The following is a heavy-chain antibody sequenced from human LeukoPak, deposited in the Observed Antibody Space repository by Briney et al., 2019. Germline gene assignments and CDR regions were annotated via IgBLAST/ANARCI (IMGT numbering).Heavy chain of an antibody. D-gene: IGHD6-6*01. J-gene: IGHJ4*02. Sequence: QSGGSLRLSCAASGFTFSSYAMHWVRQAPGKGLEYVSAISSNGGSTYYANSVKGRFTISRDNSKNTLYLQMGSLRAEDMAVYYCARGYSSSHFDYWGQGTLVTVSS. CDR1: GFTFSSYA. CDR3: ARGYSSSHFDY. CDR2: ISSNGGST. V-gene: IGHV3-64*01.